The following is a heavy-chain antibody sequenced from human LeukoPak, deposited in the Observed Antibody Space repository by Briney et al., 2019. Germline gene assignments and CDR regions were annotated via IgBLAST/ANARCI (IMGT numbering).Heavy chain of an antibody. V-gene: IGHV1-2*02. J-gene: IGHJ6*02. CDR3: ARRCSSTSCYSGMDV. CDR1: GYTFTGYY. Sequence: GASVKVSCKASGYTFTGYYMHWVRQAPGQGLEWMGWINPNSGGTNYAQKFQGRVTMTRDTSISTAYMELSRLRSDDTAVYYCARRCSSTSCYSGMDVWGQGTTVTVSS. D-gene: IGHD2-2*02. CDR2: INPNSGGT.